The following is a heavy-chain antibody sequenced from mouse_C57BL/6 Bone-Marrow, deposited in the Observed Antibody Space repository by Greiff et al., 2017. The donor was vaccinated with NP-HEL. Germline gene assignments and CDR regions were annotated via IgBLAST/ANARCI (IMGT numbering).Heavy chain of an antibody. CDR3: ASPTHLLRGYFDV. D-gene: IGHD2-10*01. Sequence: QVQLQQPGAELVKPGASVKMSCKASGYTFTSYWITWVKQRPGQGLEWIGDIFPGSGSTNYNEKFKSKATLTVDTSSSPAYMQLSSLTSEDSAVYDCASPTHLLRGYFDVWGTGTTVTVSS. CDR1: GYTFTSYW. CDR2: IFPGSGST. J-gene: IGHJ1*03. V-gene: IGHV1-55*01.